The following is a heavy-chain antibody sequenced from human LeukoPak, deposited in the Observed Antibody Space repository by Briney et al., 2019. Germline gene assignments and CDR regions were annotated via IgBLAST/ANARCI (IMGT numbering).Heavy chain of an antibody. Sequence: GGSLRLSCAASGFTVSSNYTTWVRQAPGKGLEWVSVIYSGGSTYYADSVTGRFTISRDDSKNTLYLQMNSLRAEDTAVYYCASGLPPGIIDYWGQGTLVTVSS. CDR2: IYSGGST. CDR3: ASGLPPGIIDY. J-gene: IGHJ4*02. D-gene: IGHD1-14*01. CDR1: GFTVSSNY. V-gene: IGHV3-53*01.